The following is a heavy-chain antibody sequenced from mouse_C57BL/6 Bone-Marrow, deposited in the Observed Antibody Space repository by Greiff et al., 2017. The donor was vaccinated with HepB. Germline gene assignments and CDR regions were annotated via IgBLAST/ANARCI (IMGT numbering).Heavy chain of an antibody. D-gene: IGHD2-4*01. CDR2: ISDGGSYT. J-gene: IGHJ4*01. Sequence: DVKLVESGGGLVKPGGSLKLSCAASGFTFSSYAMSWVRQTPEKRLEWVATISDGGSYTYYPDNVKGRFTISRDNAKNNLYLQMSHLKSEDTAMYYCARAYDYLYAMDYWGQGTSVTVSS. CDR3: ARAYDYLYAMDY. V-gene: IGHV5-4*03. CDR1: GFTFSSYA.